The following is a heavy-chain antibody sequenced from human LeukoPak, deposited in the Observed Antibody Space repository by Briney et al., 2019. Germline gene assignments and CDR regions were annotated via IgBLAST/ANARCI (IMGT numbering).Heavy chain of an antibody. V-gene: IGHV4-59*01. CDR3: ARGLRSSSWFFDY. J-gene: IGHJ4*02. Sequence: SETLSLTCTVSGHSISSYCWNSIRQPPGKGLEWIGYIYYTGSTNCNPSLKSRVTMSVDTSKNQFSLKLNSVTAADTAVYYCARGLRSSSWFFDYWGQGTLVTVSS. CDR2: IYYTGST. CDR1: GHSISSYC. D-gene: IGHD6-13*01.